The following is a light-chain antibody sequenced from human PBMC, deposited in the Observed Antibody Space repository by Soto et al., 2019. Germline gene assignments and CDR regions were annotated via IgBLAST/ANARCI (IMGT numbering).Light chain of an antibody. V-gene: IGLV2-14*01. J-gene: IGLJ1*01. Sequence: QSVLTQPSAVSGSPGQSITISCTGTSGDIGSYNRVSWYQQHPGKAPKLIIYEVTDRPSGVSNRFSGSKSGNTASLTISGLQAEDAAEYYCSSYTNINTRACVFGTGTKVTVL. CDR2: EVT. CDR1: SGDIGSYNR. CDR3: SSYTNINTRACV.